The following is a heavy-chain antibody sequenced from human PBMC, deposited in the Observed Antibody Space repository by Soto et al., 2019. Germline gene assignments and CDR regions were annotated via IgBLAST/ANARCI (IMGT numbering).Heavy chain of an antibody. CDR1: GFTFSSYS. V-gene: IGHV3-21*01. CDR2: ISSSSSYI. Sequence: GSLRLSCAASGFTFSSYSMNWVRQAPGKGLEWVSSISSSSSYIYYADSVKGRFTISRDNAKNSLYLQMNSLRAEDTAVYYCARDLLGATPHAFDIWGQGTMVTVS. D-gene: IGHD1-26*01. J-gene: IGHJ3*02. CDR3: ARDLLGATPHAFDI.